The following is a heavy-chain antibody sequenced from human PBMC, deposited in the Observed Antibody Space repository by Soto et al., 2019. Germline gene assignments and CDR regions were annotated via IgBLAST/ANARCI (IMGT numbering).Heavy chain of an antibody. D-gene: IGHD3-3*01. V-gene: IGHV1-69*12. CDR2: IIPIFGTA. CDR3: ATRVRGYDFWSGYYTISSTYYYYGMDV. J-gene: IGHJ6*02. Sequence: QVQLVQSGAEVKKPGSSVKVSCKASGGTFSSYAISWVRQAPGQGLEWMGGIIPIFGTANYAQKFQGRVTITADESTSTAYMELSSLRSEDTAVYYCATRVRGYDFWSGYYTISSTYYYYGMDVWGQGTTVTVSS. CDR1: GGTFSSYA.